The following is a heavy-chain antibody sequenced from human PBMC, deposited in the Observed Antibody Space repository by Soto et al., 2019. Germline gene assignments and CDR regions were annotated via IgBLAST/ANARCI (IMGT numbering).Heavy chain of an antibody. Sequence: EAQLVESGGGLRQPGGSLRLSCAVSGFTFDDFAMHWVRQAPGKGLEWVSSITWNSGNIDYADSVRGRFTISRDNARDSLYLQMNTLTPEDTALYYCAKDLLKGSRSSTYYHFYGLHVWGQGTTVTVSS. V-gene: IGHV3-9*01. D-gene: IGHD6-6*01. J-gene: IGHJ6*02. CDR3: AKDLLKGSRSSTYYHFYGLHV. CDR2: ITWNSGNI. CDR1: GFTFDDFA.